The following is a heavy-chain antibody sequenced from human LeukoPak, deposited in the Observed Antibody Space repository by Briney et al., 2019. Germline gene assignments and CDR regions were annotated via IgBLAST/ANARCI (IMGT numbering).Heavy chain of an antibody. CDR1: GGTFSNYA. CDR3: ARGGYGDYSYYYYYYYMDV. J-gene: IGHJ6*03. CDR2: IIPIFGTA. Sequence: SVKVSCKASGGTFSNYAISWVRQAPGQGLEWMGGIIPIFGTANYAQKFRGRVTITADKFTRTAYMELSSLRSEDTAVYYCARGGYGDYSYYYYYYYMDVWGKGTTVTISS. V-gene: IGHV1-69*06. D-gene: IGHD4-17*01.